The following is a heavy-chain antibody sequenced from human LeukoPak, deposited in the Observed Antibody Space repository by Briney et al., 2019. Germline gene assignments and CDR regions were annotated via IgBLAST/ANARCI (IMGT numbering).Heavy chain of an antibody. CDR1: GGSISSSSYY. V-gene: IGHV4-39*07. CDR3: ARSRQDTAMELDY. J-gene: IGHJ4*02. Sequence: SETLSLTCTVSGGSISSSSYYWGWIRQSPGKGLEWIGSIYYSGSTYYNPSLKSRVTISVDTSKNQFSLKLSSVTAADTAVYYCARSRQDTAMELDYWGQGTLVTVSS. CDR2: IYYSGST. D-gene: IGHD5-18*01.